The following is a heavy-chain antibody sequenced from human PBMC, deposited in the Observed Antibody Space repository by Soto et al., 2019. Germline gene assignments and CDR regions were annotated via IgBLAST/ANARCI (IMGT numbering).Heavy chain of an antibody. J-gene: IGHJ4*02. CDR3: ARVDVLRFLAWLI. CDR2: ISAYNGNT. D-gene: IGHD3-3*01. CDR1: GYTFTNYG. V-gene: IGHV1-18*04. Sequence: ASVKVSCKASGYTFTNYGISWVRQAPGQGLEWMGWISAYNGNTNYAQNLQGRVTMTTDTSTSTAYMELRSLRSDDTAVYYCARVDVLRFLAWLIWGQGTLVPVSS.